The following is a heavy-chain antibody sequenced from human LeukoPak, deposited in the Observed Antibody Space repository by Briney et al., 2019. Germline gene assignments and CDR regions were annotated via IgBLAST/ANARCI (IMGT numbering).Heavy chain of an antibody. CDR2: ISWNSGSI. CDR1: GFTFDDYA. V-gene: IGHV3-9*01. D-gene: IGHD2-8*02. J-gene: IGHJ4*02. Sequence: GGSLRLSCAASGFTFDDYAMHWVRQAPGKGLEWVSGISWNSGSIGYADSVKGRFTISRDNAKNSLYLQMNSLRAEDTALYYCAKDMSEVVYAPGDYWGQGTLVTVSS. CDR3: AKDMSEVVYAPGDY.